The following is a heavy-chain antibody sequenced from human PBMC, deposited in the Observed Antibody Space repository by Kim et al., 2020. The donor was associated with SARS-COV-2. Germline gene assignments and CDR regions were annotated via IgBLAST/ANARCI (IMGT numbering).Heavy chain of an antibody. CDR1: GFNFSSYA. J-gene: IGHJ3*02. CDR2: ISGSGGST. D-gene: IGHD3-10*01. Sequence: GGSLRLSCAASGFNFSSYAMSWVRQAPGKGLEWVSAISGSGGSTYYADSVKGRFTISRDNSKNTLYLQMNSLRAEDTAVYYCASIARLNYYGSGHDAFDIWGQGTMITVSS. V-gene: IGHV3-23*01. CDR3: ASIARLNYYGSGHDAFDI.